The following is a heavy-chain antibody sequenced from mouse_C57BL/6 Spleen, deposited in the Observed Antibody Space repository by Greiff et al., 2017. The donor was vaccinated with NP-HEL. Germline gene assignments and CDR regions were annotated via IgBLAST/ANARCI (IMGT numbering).Heavy chain of an antibody. J-gene: IGHJ4*01. CDR1: GYAFSSSW. CDR3: ARSYYGNYPYAMDY. D-gene: IGHD2-10*01. CDR2: IYPGDGDT. Sequence: QVTLKVSGPELVKPGASVKISCKASGYAFSSSWMNWVKQRPGKGLEWIGRIYPGDGDTNYNGKFKGKATLTADKSSSTAYMQLSSLTSEDSAVYFCARSYYGNYPYAMDYWGQGTSVTVSS. V-gene: IGHV1-82*01.